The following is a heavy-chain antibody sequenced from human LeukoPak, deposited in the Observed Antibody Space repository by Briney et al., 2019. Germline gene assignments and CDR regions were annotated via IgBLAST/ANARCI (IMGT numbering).Heavy chain of an antibody. D-gene: IGHD4/OR15-4a*01. Sequence: ASVKVSCKASGYTFTGYYMHWVRQAPGQGLEWMGWINPTSGGTNYALKFQGRVTMTRDTSISTAYMELSRLRSDDTAVYYCARDRDYGPGYDYWGQGTLVTVSS. CDR2: INPTSGGT. CDR3: ARDRDYGPGYDY. V-gene: IGHV1-2*02. J-gene: IGHJ4*02. CDR1: GYTFTGYY.